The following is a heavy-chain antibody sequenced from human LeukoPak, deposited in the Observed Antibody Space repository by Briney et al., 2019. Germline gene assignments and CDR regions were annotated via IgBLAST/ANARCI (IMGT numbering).Heavy chain of an antibody. CDR2: ISSSGSTI. V-gene: IGHV3-11*04. Sequence: GGSLRLSCAASGFSVSSNYMSWVRQAPGKGLEWVSYISSSGSTIYYADSVKGRFTISRDNAKNSLYLQMNGLRAEDTAVYYCASRGYCSSTSCYKGFYYYYYYMDVWGKGTTVTVSS. J-gene: IGHJ6*03. CDR1: GFSVSSNY. CDR3: ASRGYCSSTSCYKGFYYYYYYMDV. D-gene: IGHD2-2*02.